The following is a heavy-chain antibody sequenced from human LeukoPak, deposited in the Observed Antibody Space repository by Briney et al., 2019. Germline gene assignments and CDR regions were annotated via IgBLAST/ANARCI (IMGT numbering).Heavy chain of an antibody. Sequence: GRSLRLSCAASGFTFSSYAMNWVRQAPGKGLEWVGRIKSKTDGGTTDYAAPVKGRFTISRDDSKNTLYLQMNSLKTEDTAVYYCTTGDSYDYDYWGQGTLVTVSS. CDR2: IKSKTDGGTT. D-gene: IGHD5-12*01. V-gene: IGHV3-15*07. J-gene: IGHJ4*02. CDR3: TTGDSYDYDY. CDR1: GFTFSSYA.